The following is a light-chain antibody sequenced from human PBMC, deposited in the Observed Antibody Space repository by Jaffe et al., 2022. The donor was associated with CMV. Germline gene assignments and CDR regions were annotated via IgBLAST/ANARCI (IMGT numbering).Light chain of an antibody. CDR3: QQYHNSSPLT. J-gene: IGKJ4*01. CDR2: KAS. Sequence: DIQMTQSPSTLSASVGDRVTITCRASQSINNWLAWYQQKRGKAPKLLIYKASTLEAGVPSRFSGGGTGAEFTLTISSLQPDDFATYYCQQYHNSSPLTFGGGTTVEIK. V-gene: IGKV1-5*03. CDR1: QSINNW.